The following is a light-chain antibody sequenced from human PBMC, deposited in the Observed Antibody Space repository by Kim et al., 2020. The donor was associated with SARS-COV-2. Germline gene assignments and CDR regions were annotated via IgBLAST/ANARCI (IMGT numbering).Light chain of an antibody. CDR1: QSISTY. Sequence: EIVLTQSPATLSLSPGERTTLSCRASQSISTYLAWYQQKPGQVPRLLIYDASIRATGIPARFSGSGSGTDFTLTISSLEPEDFAIYYCQQRSNWPPWTFGQGTKVDI. J-gene: IGKJ1*01. V-gene: IGKV3-11*01. CDR3: QQRSNWPPWT. CDR2: DAS.